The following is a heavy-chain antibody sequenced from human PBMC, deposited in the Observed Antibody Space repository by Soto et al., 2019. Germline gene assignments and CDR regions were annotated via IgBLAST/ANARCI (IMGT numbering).Heavy chain of an antibody. V-gene: IGHV3-23*01. J-gene: IGHJ4*02. Sequence: GGSLSLSCAASGFTFSSCDMSWVRQAPGPGLEWVSAISGSGGSTYYADSVKRRCTISRDNAKTTLYLQMNSLSAEDTAVDYCAKDREAARPPYYFDYWGQGTLVTVSS. CDR3: AKDREAARPPYYFDY. CDR2: ISGSGGST. CDR1: GFTFSSCD. D-gene: IGHD6-6*01.